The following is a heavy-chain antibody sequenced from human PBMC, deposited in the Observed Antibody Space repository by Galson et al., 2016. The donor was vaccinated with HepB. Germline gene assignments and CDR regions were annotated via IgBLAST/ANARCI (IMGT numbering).Heavy chain of an antibody. V-gene: IGHV3-48*01. CDR3: ARRTTGTIWSVDI. CDR2: ISSSSRTI. CDR1: GFTFSSYN. J-gene: IGHJ6*02. Sequence: SLRLSCAASGFTFSSYNMNWVRQAPGKGLEWISYISSSSRTINYADSVKGRLTISRDNSKSTVYLQMDSLRAEDTAVYYCARRTTGTIWSVDIWGQGTTVTVSS. D-gene: IGHD1-1*01.